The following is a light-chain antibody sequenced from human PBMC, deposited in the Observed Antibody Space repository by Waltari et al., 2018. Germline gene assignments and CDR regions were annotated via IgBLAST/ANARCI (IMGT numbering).Light chain of an antibody. Sequence: DIVMTQSPDSLAVSLGERATINCKSSQCLLHTSNNENYLAWYQQKPGQPPKLLISWAFVRASGVPARFSGSGSGTDFTLTINNLQAEDVAVYYCQHYYNNPYTFGQGTKLEVK. J-gene: IGKJ2*01. CDR3: QHYYNNPYT. CDR1: QCLLHTSNNENY. CDR2: WAF. V-gene: IGKV4-1*01.